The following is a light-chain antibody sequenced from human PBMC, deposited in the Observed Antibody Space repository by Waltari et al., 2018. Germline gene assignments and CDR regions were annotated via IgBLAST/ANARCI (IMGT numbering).Light chain of an antibody. Sequence: QSALTQPASVSGPPGQSITISCTGTSSDVGSYNLVSWYQQHPGKAPKLMIYEVVKRPSGVSNRFSGSTSANAASLTISGLQAEDEGDYYCCSYARSGTVLFGGGTKLTVL. V-gene: IGLV2-23*02. CDR1: SSDVGSYNL. J-gene: IGLJ2*01. CDR2: EVV. CDR3: CSYARSGTVL.